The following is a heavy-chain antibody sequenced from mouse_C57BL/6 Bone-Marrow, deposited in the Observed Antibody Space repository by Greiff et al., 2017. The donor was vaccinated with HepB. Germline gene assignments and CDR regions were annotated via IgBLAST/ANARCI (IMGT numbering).Heavy chain of an antibody. CDR1: GFTFSSYA. Sequence: EVTLVESGGGLVKPGGSLKLSCAASGFTFSSYAMPWVRQTPEKRLEWVATISDGGSYTYYPDNVKGRFTISRDNAKNKLYLQMSQLKSEDTAMYYCARDHGVDWYFDVWGTGTTVTVSS. CDR3: ARDHGVDWYFDV. CDR2: ISDGGSYT. V-gene: IGHV5-4*01. J-gene: IGHJ1*03.